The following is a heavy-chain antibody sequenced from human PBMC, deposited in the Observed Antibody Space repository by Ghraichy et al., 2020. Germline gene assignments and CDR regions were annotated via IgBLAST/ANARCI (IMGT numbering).Heavy chain of an antibody. CDR2: IYYSGST. Sequence: SETLSLTCTVSGGSISSSSYYWGWIRQPPGKGLEWIGSIYYSGSTYYNPSLKSRVTISVDTSKNQFSLKLSSVTAADTAVYYCARLPVEGLWFGELLSPYWGQGTLVTVSS. V-gene: IGHV4-39*01. D-gene: IGHD3-10*01. CDR1: GGSISSSSYY. J-gene: IGHJ4*02. CDR3: ARLPVEGLWFGELLSPY.